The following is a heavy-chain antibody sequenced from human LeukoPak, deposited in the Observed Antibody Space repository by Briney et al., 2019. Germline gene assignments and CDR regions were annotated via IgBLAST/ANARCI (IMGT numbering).Heavy chain of an antibody. J-gene: IGHJ5*02. V-gene: IGHV4-59*12. CDR2: IYYSGST. CDR1: GGSISSYY. CDR3: AIAAAGWFDP. D-gene: IGHD6-13*01. Sequence: SETLSLTCTVSGGSISSYYWSWIRQPPGKGLEWIGYIYYSGSTNYNPSLKSRVTISVDTSKNQFSLKLSSVTAADTAVYYCAIAAAGWFDPWGQGTLVTVSS.